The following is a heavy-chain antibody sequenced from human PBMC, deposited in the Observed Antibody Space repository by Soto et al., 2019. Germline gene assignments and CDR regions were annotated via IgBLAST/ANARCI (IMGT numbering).Heavy chain of an antibody. J-gene: IGHJ4*02. CDR2: IIPIFGTA. D-gene: IGHD6-13*01. Sequence: ASVKVSCKASGGTFSSYAISWVRQAPGQGLEWMGGIIPIFGTANYAQKFQGRVTITADESTSTAYMELSSLRSEDTAVYYCARGRGSSSLFDYWGQGTLVTVSS. CDR3: ARGRGSSSLFDY. V-gene: IGHV1-69*13. CDR1: GGTFSSYA.